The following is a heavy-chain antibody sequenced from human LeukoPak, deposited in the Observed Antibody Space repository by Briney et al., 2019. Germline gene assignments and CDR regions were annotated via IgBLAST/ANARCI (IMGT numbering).Heavy chain of an antibody. J-gene: IGHJ4*02. Sequence: SQTLSLTCAISGDSVSSNSAAWNWIRQSPSRGLEWLRRTYYRSKWYNDYAVSVKSRITINPDTSKNQFSLQLNSVTPEDTAVYYCARESDYYDSSGYSQSFDYWGQGTLVTVSS. CDR1: GDSVSSNSAA. D-gene: IGHD3-22*01. V-gene: IGHV6-1*01. CDR2: TYYRSKWYN. CDR3: ARESDYYDSSGYSQSFDY.